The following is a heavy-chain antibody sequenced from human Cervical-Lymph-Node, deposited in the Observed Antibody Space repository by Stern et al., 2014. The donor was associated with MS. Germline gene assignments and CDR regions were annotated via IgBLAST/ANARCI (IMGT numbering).Heavy chain of an antibody. CDR3: ARESGSYLIFDY. V-gene: IGHV3-30*01. Sequence: VQLLESGGGVVQPGRSLGLSCAASGFTFSSYAMHWVRPAPGKGLEWVAVIAYEGSNKYYADSVKGRFTISRDNSKNTLYLQMNSLRAEDTAVYYCARESGSYLIFDYWGQGTLVTVSS. CDR1: GFTFSSYA. D-gene: IGHD1-26*01. CDR2: IAYEGSNK. J-gene: IGHJ4*02.